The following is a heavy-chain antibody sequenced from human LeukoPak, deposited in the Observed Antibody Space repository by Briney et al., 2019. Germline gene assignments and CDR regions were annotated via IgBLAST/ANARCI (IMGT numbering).Heavy chain of an antibody. CDR3: AKDFAKYCSGGCDFQD. V-gene: IGHV3-30*02. CDR2: IRYDGSNK. Sequence: GGSLRLSCAASGFTFSSYGMHWVRQDPGKGLGWVAFIRYDGSNKYYADSVKGRFTISRDNSKNTLFLQMNSLRAEDTAVYYCAKDFAKYCSGGCDFQDWGQGTLVTVSS. D-gene: IGHD2-15*01. J-gene: IGHJ1*01. CDR1: GFTFSSYG.